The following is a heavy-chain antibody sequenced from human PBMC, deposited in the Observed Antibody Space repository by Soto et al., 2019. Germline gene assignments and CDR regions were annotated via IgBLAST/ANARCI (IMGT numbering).Heavy chain of an antibody. CDR1: GYTFTGYY. J-gene: IGHJ6*02. CDR2: INPNSGGT. Sequence: ASVKVSCKASGYTFTGYYMHWVRQAPGQGLEWMGWINPNSGGTNYAQKFQGRVTMTRDTSISTAYMELSRLRSDDTAVYYCAREDGSGTWYGMDVWGQGTTATVSS. CDR3: AREDGSGTWYGMDV. V-gene: IGHV1-2*02. D-gene: IGHD3-10*01.